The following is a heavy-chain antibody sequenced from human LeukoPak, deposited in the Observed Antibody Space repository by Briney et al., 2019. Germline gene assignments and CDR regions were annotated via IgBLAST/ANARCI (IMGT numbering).Heavy chain of an antibody. Sequence: GRSLRLSCAASGFTFSSYGMHWVRQAPGKGLEWVAVISYDGSNKYYADSVKGRFTISRDNSKNTLYLQMNSLRAEDTAVYYRAKGRYPYCGGDCCLYYFDYWGQGTLVTVSS. CDR3: AKGRYPYCGGDCCLYYFDY. V-gene: IGHV3-30*18. J-gene: IGHJ4*02. D-gene: IGHD2-21*02. CDR2: ISYDGSNK. CDR1: GFTFSSYG.